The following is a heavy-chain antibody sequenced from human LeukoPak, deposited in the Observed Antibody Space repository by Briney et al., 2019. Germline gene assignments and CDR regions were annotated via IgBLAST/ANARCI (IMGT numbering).Heavy chain of an antibody. Sequence: NPPETLSLTCAVYGGSFSGYYWSWIRQPPGKGLEWIGEINHSGSTNYNPSLKSRVTISVDTSKNQFSLKLSSVTAADTAVYYCARELKYYYDSSGYYYYFDYWGQGTLVTVSS. CDR1: GGSFSGYY. CDR3: ARELKYYYDSSGYYYYFDY. V-gene: IGHV4-34*01. D-gene: IGHD3-22*01. J-gene: IGHJ4*02. CDR2: INHSGST.